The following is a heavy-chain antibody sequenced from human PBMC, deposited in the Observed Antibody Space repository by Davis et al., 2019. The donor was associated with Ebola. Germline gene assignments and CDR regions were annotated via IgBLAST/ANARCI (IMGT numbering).Heavy chain of an antibody. CDR1: GFTLTGRW. J-gene: IGHJ4*02. CDR2: ISHDGTIT. D-gene: IGHD1-20*01. CDR3: SRDVNFEFYDY. V-gene: IGHV3-74*01. Sequence: PGGSLRLSCVGSGFTLTGRWMHWVRQAPGKGLVWVSRISHDGTITTYADSVKGRFTVSRDNAKNTLYLEMNSLTAEDTAVYYCSRDVNFEFYDYWGQGTLVTVSS.